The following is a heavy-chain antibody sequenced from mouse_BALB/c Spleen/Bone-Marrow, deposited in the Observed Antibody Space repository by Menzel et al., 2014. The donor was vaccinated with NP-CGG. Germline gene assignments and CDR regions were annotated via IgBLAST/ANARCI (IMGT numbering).Heavy chain of an antibody. CDR3: ARRAGYGNPWYFDV. Sequence: VQLKESGPELEKPGASVKISCKASGYSFTGYNMNWVKQSNGKSLEWIGNIDPYYGGTSYNQKFKGKATLTVDKSSSTAYMQLKGLTSEDSAVYYCARRAGYGNPWYFDVWGAGTTVTVSS. CDR2: IDPYYGGT. J-gene: IGHJ1*01. D-gene: IGHD2-1*01. V-gene: IGHV1-39*01. CDR1: GYSFTGYN.